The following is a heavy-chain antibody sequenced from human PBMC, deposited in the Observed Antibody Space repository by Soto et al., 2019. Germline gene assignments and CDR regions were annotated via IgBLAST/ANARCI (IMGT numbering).Heavy chain of an antibody. CDR1: GFTFSSYA. CDR3: ARDRSRIFDY. J-gene: IGHJ4*02. CDR2: ISYDGSNK. V-gene: IGHV3-30-3*01. Sequence: GGSLRLSCAASGFTFSSYAMHWVRQAPGKGLEWVAVISYDGSNKYYADSVKGRFTISRDNSKNTLYLHMNSLRAEDTAVYYCARDRSRIFDYWGQGTLVTVSS.